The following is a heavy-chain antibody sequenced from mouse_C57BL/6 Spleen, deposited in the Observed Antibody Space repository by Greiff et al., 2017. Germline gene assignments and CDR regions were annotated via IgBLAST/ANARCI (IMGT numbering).Heavy chain of an antibody. Sequence: EVQLVESEGGLVQPGSSLKLSCTASGFTFSDYYMAWVRQVPEKGLEWVANINYDGSSTYYLDSLKSRFIISRDNAKNILYLQMSSLKSEDTATYYCARERICYPFAYWGQGTLVTVSA. CDR3: ARERICYPFAY. D-gene: IGHD2-12*01. J-gene: IGHJ3*01. V-gene: IGHV5-16*01. CDR1: GFTFSDYY. CDR2: INYDGSST.